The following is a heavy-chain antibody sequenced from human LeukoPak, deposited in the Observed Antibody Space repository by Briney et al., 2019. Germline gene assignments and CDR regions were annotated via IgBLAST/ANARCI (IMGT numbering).Heavy chain of an antibody. Sequence: SETLSLTCAVSGGSFSGYYWSWIRQPPGKGLEWIGEINHSGSTYYNPSLKSRVTISVDTSKNQFSLKLSSVTAADTAVYYCAREIRGYYDSSGYLTYYFDYWGQGTLVTVSS. V-gene: IGHV4-34*01. CDR2: INHSGST. J-gene: IGHJ4*02. D-gene: IGHD3-22*01. CDR1: GGSFSGYY. CDR3: AREIRGYYDSSGYLTYYFDY.